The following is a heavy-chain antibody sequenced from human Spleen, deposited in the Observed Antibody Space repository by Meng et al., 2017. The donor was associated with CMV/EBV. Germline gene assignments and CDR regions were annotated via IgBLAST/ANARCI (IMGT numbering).Heavy chain of an antibody. J-gene: IGHJ4*02. D-gene: IGHD6-13*01. Sequence: GGSLRLSCSASGFTFSSYAMHWVRQTPGKGLEWVAVISYDGSNKYYADSVKGRFTISRDNSKNTLHLQMNSLRAEDTAVYYCARDKGVHSSSSRGLDYWGQGTLVTVSS. CDR2: ISYDGSNK. V-gene: IGHV3-30*04. CDR3: ARDKGVHSSSSRGLDY. CDR1: GFTFSSYA.